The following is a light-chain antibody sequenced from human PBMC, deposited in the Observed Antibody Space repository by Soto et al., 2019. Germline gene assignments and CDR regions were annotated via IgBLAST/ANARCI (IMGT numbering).Light chain of an antibody. CDR1: QSVGSY. V-gene: IGKV3-11*01. Sequence: EIVLTQSPATLSLSPGERATLSCRASQSVGSYLAWYQQKPGQAPRLLIYDASNRATGIPARFSGSGSGTDFTLSITSLEPEDFAVYYCQQRRNWPPITFGQGTTLEIK. CDR3: QQRRNWPPIT. J-gene: IGKJ5*01. CDR2: DAS.